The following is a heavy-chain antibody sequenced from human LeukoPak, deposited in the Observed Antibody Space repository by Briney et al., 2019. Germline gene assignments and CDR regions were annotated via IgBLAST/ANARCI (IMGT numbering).Heavy chain of an antibody. CDR3: ARTTAHWYFDL. CDR1: GGSISSYY. D-gene: IGHD2-21*02. V-gene: IGHV4-4*07. J-gene: IGHJ2*01. Sequence: SETLSLTCTVSGGSISSYYWSWIRIRQPAGKGLEWIGRIHSSGNTNYNPSLKGRVTMSVDTSKNQFSLSLTSVTPADTAVYYCARTTAHWYFDLWGRGTLVSVSS. CDR2: IHSSGNT.